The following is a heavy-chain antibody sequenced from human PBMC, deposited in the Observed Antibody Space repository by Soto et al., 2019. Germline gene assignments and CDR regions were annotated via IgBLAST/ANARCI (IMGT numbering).Heavy chain of an antibody. D-gene: IGHD2-2*01. CDR1: GGSISSGDYY. J-gene: IGHJ6*02. CDR2: IYYSGST. Sequence: PSETLSLTCTVSGGSISSGDYYWSWIRQPPGKGLEWIGYIYYSGSTYYNPSLKSRVTISVDTSKNQFSLKLSSVTAADTAVYYCARESLLGYCSSTSCSNKDYYGMDVWGQGTTVTVSS. V-gene: IGHV4-30-4*01. CDR3: ARESLLGYCSSTSCSNKDYYGMDV.